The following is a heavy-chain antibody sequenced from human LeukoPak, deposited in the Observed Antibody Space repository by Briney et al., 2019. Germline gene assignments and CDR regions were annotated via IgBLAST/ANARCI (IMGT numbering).Heavy chain of an antibody. CDR1: GGSVSTYY. CDR2: FYSSGST. V-gene: IGHV4-4*07. CDR3: AKVAGSRYFDI. D-gene: IGHD6-19*01. J-gene: IGHJ2*01. Sequence: SETLSLTCTVSGGSVSTYYWSWIREPAGKGLEWIGRFYSSGSTSYNPYLKSRVSMSIDTSKNQFSLNLTSVTAADTAVYYCAKVAGSRYFDIWGRGTLVTVSS.